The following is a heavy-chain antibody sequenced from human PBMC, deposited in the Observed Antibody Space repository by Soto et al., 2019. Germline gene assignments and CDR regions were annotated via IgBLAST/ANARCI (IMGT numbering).Heavy chain of an antibody. Sequence: QVQLQESGPGLVKPSETLSLTCAVSGDSISSYYCMWIRQPPGKGLESIGYLYYGRSANYNPSLKRRVTLSVDTSTNQCSLTLSSMTAAGTAVYYCALRSMAVVPEYWGQGTLVTVSS. CDR2: LYYGRSA. CDR1: GDSISSYY. J-gene: IGHJ4*02. V-gene: IGHV4-59*01. D-gene: IGHD3-22*01. CDR3: ALRSMAVVPEY.